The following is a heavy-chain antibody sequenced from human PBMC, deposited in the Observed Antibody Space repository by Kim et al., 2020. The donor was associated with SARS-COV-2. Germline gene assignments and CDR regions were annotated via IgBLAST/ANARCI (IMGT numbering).Heavy chain of an antibody. J-gene: IGHJ3*02. V-gene: IGHV3-23*05. CDR1: GILLTTYD. CDR3: ACAEIVRRWAFHI. D-gene: IGHD2-15*01. CDR2: LGIDDGTT. Sequence: GGSLRLSCAASGILLTTYDLSWVRQAPGQGLEWVSALGIDDGTTYADSVNGRFTISRDKSKNTLYLQMNSLRAEDTAVYYCACAEIVRRWAFHIWGQGP.